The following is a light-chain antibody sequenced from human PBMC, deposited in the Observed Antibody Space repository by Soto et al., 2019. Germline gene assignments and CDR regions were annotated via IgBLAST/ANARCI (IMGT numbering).Light chain of an antibody. CDR3: QQYGSSPQWT. Sequence: VFRSRSGPLHFYQKEKTNPPYQAHQSVSSSYLAWYQQKPGQAPRLLIYGASSRATGIPDRFSGSGSGTDFTLTISRLEPEDFAVYYCQQYGSSPQWTFGQGTKVDIK. CDR1: QSVSSSY. V-gene: IGKV3-20*01. CDR2: GAS. J-gene: IGKJ1*01.